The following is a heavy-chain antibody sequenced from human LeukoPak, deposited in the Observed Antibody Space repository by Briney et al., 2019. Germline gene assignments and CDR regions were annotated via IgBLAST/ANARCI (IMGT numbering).Heavy chain of an antibody. CDR2: IYPGDSGT. Sequence: MGIIYPGDSGTRYSPSFQGQVTISADKSISTAYLQWSSLKASDTAMYYCASAREVTTPFDYWGQGTLVTVSS. J-gene: IGHJ4*02. CDR3: ASAREVTTPFDY. D-gene: IGHD4-17*01. V-gene: IGHV5-51*01.